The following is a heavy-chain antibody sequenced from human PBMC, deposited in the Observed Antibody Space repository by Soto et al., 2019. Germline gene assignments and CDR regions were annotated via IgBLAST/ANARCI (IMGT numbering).Heavy chain of an antibody. CDR1: GYTLTSYD. D-gene: IGHD6-13*01. V-gene: IGHV1-8*01. J-gene: IGHJ5*02. Sequence: QVQLVQSGAEVKKPGASVKVSCKASGYTLTSYDINWVRQATGQGLEWMGWMNPNSGNTGYPQKFQGRVTMTRNTSISTAYMDLSSLRSEDTAVYYCARERSAAGTGWFDPWCQGTLVTVSS. CDR2: MNPNSGNT. CDR3: ARERSAAGTGWFDP.